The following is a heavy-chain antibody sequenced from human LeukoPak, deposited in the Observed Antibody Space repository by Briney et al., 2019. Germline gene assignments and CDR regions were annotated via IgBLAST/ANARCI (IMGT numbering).Heavy chain of an antibody. CDR2: IYYSGST. CDR1: GGSISSGDYY. D-gene: IGHD6-19*01. V-gene: IGHV4-30-4*01. Sequence: PSETLSLTCTVSGGSISSGDYYWSWIRQPPGKGLEWIGYIYYSGSTYYNPSLESRVTISVDTSKNQFSLKLSSVTAADTAVYYCARVQGGQWPYDYWGQGTLVTVSS. CDR3: ARVQGGQWPYDY. J-gene: IGHJ4*02.